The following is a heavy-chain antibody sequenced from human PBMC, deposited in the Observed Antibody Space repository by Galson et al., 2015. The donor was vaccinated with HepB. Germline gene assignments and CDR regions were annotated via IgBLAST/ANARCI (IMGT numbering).Heavy chain of an antibody. J-gene: IGHJ6*02. Sequence: KVSCKASGYTFTSYGISWVRQMPGKGLEWMGRIDPSDSYTNYSPSFQGHVTTSADKSISTAYLQWSSLKASDTAMYYCARRPCSYLEVCYYGMDVWGQGTTVTVSS. D-gene: IGHD6-6*01. CDR2: IDPSDSYT. CDR3: ARRPCSYLEVCYYGMDV. V-gene: IGHV5-10-1*01. CDR1: GYTFTSYG.